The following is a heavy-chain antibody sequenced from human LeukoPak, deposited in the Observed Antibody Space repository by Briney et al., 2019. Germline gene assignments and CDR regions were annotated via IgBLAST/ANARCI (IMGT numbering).Heavy chain of an antibody. D-gene: IGHD4-17*01. CDR3: AKVDYGDRGYFDL. CDR2: IRGSGANT. V-gene: IGHV3-23*01. Sequence: PGGSLRLCCAASGFIFSSYAMSWVRQAPGRGLEWVSAIRGSGANTYYADSVKGRFTISRDNSKNTLYLQMNSLRAEDTAVYYCAKVDYGDRGYFDLWGRGTLVTVSS. CDR1: GFIFSSYA. J-gene: IGHJ2*01.